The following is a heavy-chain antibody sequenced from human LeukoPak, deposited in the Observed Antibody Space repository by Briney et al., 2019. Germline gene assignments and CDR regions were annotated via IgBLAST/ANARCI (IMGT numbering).Heavy chain of an antibody. J-gene: IGHJ4*02. CDR3: ARGRRYYYVDGYFDY. D-gene: IGHD3-22*01. Sequence: GGSLRLSCAASGFTFDDYGMSWVRQAPGKGLEWVSYISSSSSTIYYADSVKGRFTISRDNAKNSLYLQMNSLRAEDTAVYYCARGRRYYYVDGYFDYWGQGTLVTVSS. CDR1: GFTFDDYG. CDR2: ISSSSSTI. V-gene: IGHV3-48*01.